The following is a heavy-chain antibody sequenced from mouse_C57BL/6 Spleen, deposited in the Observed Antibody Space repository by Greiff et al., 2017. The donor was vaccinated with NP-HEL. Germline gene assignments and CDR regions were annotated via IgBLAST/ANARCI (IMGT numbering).Heavy chain of an antibody. V-gene: IGHV5-17*01. CDR3: ARRDYYYGSSPYYYAMDY. Sequence: EVKLVESGGGLVKPGGSLKLSCAASGFTFSDYGMHWVRQAPEKGLEWVAYISSGSSTIYYADTVKGRFTISRDNAKNTLFLQMTSLRSEDTAMYYCARRDYYYGSSPYYYAMDYWGQGTSVTVSS. CDR2: ISSGSSTI. J-gene: IGHJ4*01. D-gene: IGHD1-1*01. CDR1: GFTFSDYG.